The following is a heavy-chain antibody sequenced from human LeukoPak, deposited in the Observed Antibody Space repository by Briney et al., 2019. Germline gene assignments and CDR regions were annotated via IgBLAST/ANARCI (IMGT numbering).Heavy chain of an antibody. Sequence: GGSLRLSCAASGFTFSSYAMHWVCQAPGKGLEWVAVISYDGSNKYYADSVKGRFTISRDNSKNTLYLQMNSLRAEDTAVYYCARENDYWGQGTLVTVSS. CDR3: ARENDY. CDR2: ISYDGSNK. V-gene: IGHV3-30-3*01. J-gene: IGHJ4*02. CDR1: GFTFSSYA.